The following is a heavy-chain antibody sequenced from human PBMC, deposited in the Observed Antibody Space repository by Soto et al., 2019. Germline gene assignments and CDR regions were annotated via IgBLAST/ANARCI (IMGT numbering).Heavy chain of an antibody. CDR1: DGSFSDYY. CDR3: AKRGTRIHRWPRPFDT. V-gene: IGHV4-34*01. D-gene: IGHD5-18*01. J-gene: IGHJ4*02. Sequence: QVQLQQWGAGLLKPSETLSLTCAVYDGSFSDYYWNWIRQPPGRGLEWIGEINPTGRVTYNPSLKSRVTRSVDTSKSHFALTLSSVTAADTAVYYCAKRGTRIHRWPRPFDTWGQGTLVTVSS. CDR2: INPTGRV.